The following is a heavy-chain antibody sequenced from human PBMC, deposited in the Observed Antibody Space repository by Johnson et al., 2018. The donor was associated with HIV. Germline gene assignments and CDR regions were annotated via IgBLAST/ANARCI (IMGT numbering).Heavy chain of an antibody. CDR1: GFTVSSNY. CDR2: IFSGGST. CDR3: ANSCWSVYTATGVGGFDI. D-gene: IGHD3-3*01. J-gene: IGHJ3*02. V-gene: IGHV3-66*01. Sequence: VQLVESGGGLVQPGGSLRLSCAASGFTVSSNYMSWVRQAPGKGLEWVSVIFSGGSTYYADSVNGSLTVSRDNFKNKLYLQMNSLRVEDTALYYCANSCWSVYTATGVGGFDIWGQGTMVTVSS.